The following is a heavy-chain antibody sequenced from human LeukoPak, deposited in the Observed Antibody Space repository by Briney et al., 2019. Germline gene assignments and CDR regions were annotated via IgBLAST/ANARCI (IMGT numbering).Heavy chain of an antibody. CDR1: GYTFTSYG. CDR3: ARDWTPHVDTAGVGDY. Sequence: ASVKVSCKASGYTFTSYGISWVRQAPGQGLEWMGWISAYNGNTNYAQKLQGRVTMTTDTSTSTAYMELRSLRSDDTAVYYCARDWTPHVDTAGVGDYWGQGTLVTASS. D-gene: IGHD5-18*01. V-gene: IGHV1-18*01. CDR2: ISAYNGNT. J-gene: IGHJ4*02.